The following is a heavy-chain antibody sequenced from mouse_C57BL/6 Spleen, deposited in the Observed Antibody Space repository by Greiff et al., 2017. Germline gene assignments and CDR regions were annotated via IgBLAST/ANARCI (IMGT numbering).Heavy chain of an antibody. J-gene: IGHJ2*01. V-gene: IGHV1-50*01. CDR1: GYTFTSYW. Sequence: QVQLQQPGAELVKPGASVKLSCKASGYTFTSYWMQWVKQRPGQGLEWIGEIDPSDSYTNYNQKFKGKATLTVDTSSSTAYMHLSSLTSEDSAVYYCARRPHFDYWGQGTTLTVSS. CDR2: IDPSDSYT. CDR3: ARRPHFDY.